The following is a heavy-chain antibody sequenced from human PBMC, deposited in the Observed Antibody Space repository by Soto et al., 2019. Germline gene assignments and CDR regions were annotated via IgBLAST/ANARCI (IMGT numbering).Heavy chain of an antibody. CDR2: IYYSGST. CDR3: ARVSLVAGDY. Sequence: SETLSLTYTVSGGSISSGGYYWSWIRQHPGKGLEWIGYIYYSGSTYYNPSLKSRVTISVDTSKNQFSLKLSSVTAADTAVYYCARVSLVAGDYWGQGTLVTVS. D-gene: IGHD3-16*02. V-gene: IGHV4-31*03. J-gene: IGHJ4*02. CDR1: GGSISSGGYY.